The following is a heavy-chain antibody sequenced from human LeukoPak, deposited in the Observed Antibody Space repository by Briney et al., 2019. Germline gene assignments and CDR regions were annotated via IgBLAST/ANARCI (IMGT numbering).Heavy chain of an antibody. CDR2: IYYSGST. D-gene: IGHD6-19*01. CDR3: ARLGTQWLIDY. J-gene: IGHJ4*02. CDR1: GGSISSYY. V-gene: IGHV4-59*08. Sequence: SETPSLTCTVSGGSISSYYWSWIRQPPGKGLEWIGYIYYSGSTNYNPSLKSRVTISVDTSKNQFSLKLSSVTAADTAVYYCARLGTQWLIDYWGQGTLVTVSS.